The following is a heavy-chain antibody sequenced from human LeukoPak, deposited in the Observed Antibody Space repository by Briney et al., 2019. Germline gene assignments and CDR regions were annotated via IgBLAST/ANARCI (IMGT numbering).Heavy chain of an antibody. CDR1: GFTFNSYS. V-gene: IGHV3-21*01. J-gene: IGHJ4*02. CDR3: ARGNVGYYYFDY. CDR2: IGSSSSYI. Sequence: GGSLRLSCAASGFTFNSYSMNWVRQAPGKGLEWVSSIGSSSSYIYYADSVKGRFTISRDNAKNSLYLQMNSLRAEDTAVYYCARGNVGYYYFDYWGQGTLVTVSS. D-gene: IGHD3-22*01.